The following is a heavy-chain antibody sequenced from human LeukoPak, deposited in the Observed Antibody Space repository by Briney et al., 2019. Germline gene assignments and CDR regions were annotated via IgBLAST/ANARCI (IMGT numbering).Heavy chain of an antibody. Sequence: PGGSLRLSCAASGFTFSNYEMSWVRQAPGKGLEWIGSANYGMRTSYNPSLESRVTISLDTSKNQVSLNLSSVTAADTAVYHCARRIQFFDPWGQGTLVTVSS. D-gene: IGHD5-24*01. CDR2: ANYGMRT. V-gene: IGHV4-39*01. CDR3: ARRIQFFDP. J-gene: IGHJ5*02. CDR1: GFTFSNYE.